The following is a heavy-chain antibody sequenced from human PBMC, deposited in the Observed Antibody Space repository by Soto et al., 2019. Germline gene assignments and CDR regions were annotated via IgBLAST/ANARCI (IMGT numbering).Heavy chain of an antibody. CDR1: GGSFSGYC. Sequence: SETLSLTCAVYGGSFSGYCWSWIRQPPGKGLEWIGEINHSGSTNYNPSLKSRVTISVDTSKNQFSLKLSSVTAADTAVYYCARGDSEFYDFWSGYYMDVWGKGTTVTVSS. CDR2: INHSGST. V-gene: IGHV4-34*01. D-gene: IGHD3-3*01. J-gene: IGHJ6*03. CDR3: ARGDSEFYDFWSGYYMDV.